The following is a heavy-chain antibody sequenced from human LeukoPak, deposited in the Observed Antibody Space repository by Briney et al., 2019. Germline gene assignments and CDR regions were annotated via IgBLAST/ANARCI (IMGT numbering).Heavy chain of an antibody. V-gene: IGHV4-38-2*02. CDR1: GYSISSGYF. CDR2: IYLSGST. J-gene: IGHJ4*02. D-gene: IGHD4-17*01. CDR3: ARETTVTYDN. Sequence: SETPSLTCTVSGYSISSGYFWGWIRQSPGKGLEWIGNIYLSGSTEYNPSLKSRVTISVDTSKNQFSLKLSSVTAADTAVYYCARETTVTYDNWGQGTLVTVSS.